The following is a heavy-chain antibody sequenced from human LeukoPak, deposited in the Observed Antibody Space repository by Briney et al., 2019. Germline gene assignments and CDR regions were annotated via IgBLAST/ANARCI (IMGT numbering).Heavy chain of an antibody. J-gene: IGHJ4*02. D-gene: IGHD6-13*01. CDR2: IIPIFGTA. CDR1: GGTFSSYA. CDR3: ARAGSSWSGIGY. V-gene: IGHV1-69*13. Sequence: ASVKVSCKASGGTFSSYAISWVRQAPGQGLEWMGGIIPIFGTANYAQKFQGRVTITADESTSTAYMELSSLRSEDTAVYYCARAGSSWSGIGYWGQGTLVTVSS.